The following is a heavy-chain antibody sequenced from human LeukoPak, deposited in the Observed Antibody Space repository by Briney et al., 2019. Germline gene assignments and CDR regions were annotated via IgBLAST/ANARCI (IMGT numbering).Heavy chain of an antibody. D-gene: IGHD6-19*01. Sequence: GGSLKLSCAASGFTFSGSPIHWVRQASRKGLEWIGRIKTKAATYATAYAASVKGRFTVSRDDSETTAYLQMNSLKTEDTAVYYCTGSDRPGWFFDLWGRGTLVTVSS. J-gene: IGHJ2*01. CDR2: IKTKAATYAT. CDR3: TGSDRPGWFFDL. CDR1: GFTFSGSP. V-gene: IGHV3-73*01.